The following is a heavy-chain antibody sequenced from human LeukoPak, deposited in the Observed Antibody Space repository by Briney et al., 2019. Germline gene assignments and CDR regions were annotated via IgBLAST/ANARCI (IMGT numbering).Heavy chain of an antibody. D-gene: IGHD3-22*01. CDR2: INPNSGDT. CDR1: GYTFTGYY. V-gene: IGHV1-2*02. CDR3: ATSSGYYVGYIQY. J-gene: IGHJ1*01. Sequence: GASVKVSCKASGYTFTGYYIHWVRQAPGQGLEWMGWINPNSGDTHYAQTFQGRVTMTRDTSVSTAYMELSTLRSDDTAVFYCATSSGYYVGYIQYWGQGTLVTASS.